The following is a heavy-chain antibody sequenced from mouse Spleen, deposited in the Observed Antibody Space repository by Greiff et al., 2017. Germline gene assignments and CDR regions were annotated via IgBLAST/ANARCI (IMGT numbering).Heavy chain of an antibody. J-gene: IGHJ2*01. CDR2: ISDGGSYT. CDR3: ARDKLGGYYFDY. D-gene: IGHD4-1*01. Sequence: EVKLMESGGGLVKPGGSLKLSCAASGFTFSSYAMSWVRQTPEKRLEWVATISDGGSYTYYPDNVKGRFTISRDNAKNNLYLQMSHLKSEDTAMYYCARDKLGGYYFDYWGQGTTLTVSS. V-gene: IGHV5-4*01. CDR1: GFTFSSYA.